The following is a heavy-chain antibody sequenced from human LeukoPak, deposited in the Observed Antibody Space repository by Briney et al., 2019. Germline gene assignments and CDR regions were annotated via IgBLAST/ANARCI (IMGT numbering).Heavy chain of an antibody. CDR2: IYYSGST. CDR1: GGSISSYY. CDR3: ARDGVAMVRGLGFDP. V-gene: IGHV4-59*01. J-gene: IGHJ5*02. D-gene: IGHD3-10*01. Sequence: SETLSLTCTVSGGSISSYYWSWIRQPPGKGLEWIGYIYYSGSTNYNPSLKSRVTISVDTSKNQVSLKLSSVTAADTAVYYCARDGVAMVRGLGFDPWGQGTLVTVSS.